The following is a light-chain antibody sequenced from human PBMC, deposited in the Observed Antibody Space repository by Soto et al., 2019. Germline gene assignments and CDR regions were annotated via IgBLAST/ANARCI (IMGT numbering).Light chain of an antibody. J-gene: IGKJ1*01. CDR3: LQYNSYPWT. CDR2: KAS. CDR1: QSISSW. Sequence: DIQMTQSPSTLSASVGDRVTITCRDSQSISSWLAWYQQKPGKTPKVLIYKASSLESGVPSRFSGSGSGTEFTLTISSLQPDDFATYYCLQYNSYPWTFGQGTKVEIK. V-gene: IGKV1-5*03.